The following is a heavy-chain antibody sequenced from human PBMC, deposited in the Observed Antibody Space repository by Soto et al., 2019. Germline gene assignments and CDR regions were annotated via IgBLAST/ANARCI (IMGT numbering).Heavy chain of an antibody. CDR1: GGSISSSSYY. V-gene: IGHV4-39*01. Sequence: SETLSLTCTVSGGSISSSSYYWGWIRQPPGKGLEWIGSIYYSGSTYYNPSLKSRVTISVDTSKNQFSLKLSSVTAADTAVYYCSMVRGVTIDYWGQGTLVTVSS. CDR2: IYYSGST. J-gene: IGHJ4*02. D-gene: IGHD3-10*01. CDR3: SMVRGVTIDY.